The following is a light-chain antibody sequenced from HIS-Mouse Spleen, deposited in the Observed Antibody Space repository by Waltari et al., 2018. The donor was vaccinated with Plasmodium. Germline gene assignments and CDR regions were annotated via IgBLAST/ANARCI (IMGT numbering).Light chain of an antibody. CDR2: DVS. CDR3: SSYTSSSTLNYV. CDR1: SSDVGGYNY. Sequence: QSALTQPASVSGSPGQSNTISCTGTSSDVGGYNYVSWYQQHPGKAPKLMIYDVSNRPSGVSNRFSGSKYGNTASLTISGLQAEDEADYYCSSYTSSSTLNYVFGTGTKVTVL. V-gene: IGLV2-14*03. J-gene: IGLJ1*01.